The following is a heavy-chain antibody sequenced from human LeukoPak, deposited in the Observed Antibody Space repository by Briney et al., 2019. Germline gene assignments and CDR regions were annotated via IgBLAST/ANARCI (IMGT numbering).Heavy chain of an antibody. CDR2: ICHSGST. CDR3: ARVGYGDPIDY. Sequence: SETLSLTCAVSGYSISSGYYWGWIRQPPGKGLEWIGSICHSGSTYYNPSLKSRVTISVDTSKNQFSLKLSSVTAADTAVYYCARVGYGDPIDYWGQGTLVTVSS. J-gene: IGHJ4*02. D-gene: IGHD4-17*01. V-gene: IGHV4-38-2*01. CDR1: GYSISSGYY.